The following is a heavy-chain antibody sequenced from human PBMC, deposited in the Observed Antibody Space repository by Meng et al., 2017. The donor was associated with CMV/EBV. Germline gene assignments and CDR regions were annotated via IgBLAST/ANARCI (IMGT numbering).Heavy chain of an antibody. CDR2: IKQDGSEK. CDR3: ARDSPGGCSSTSCYQRPHKGGYYYGMDV. D-gene: IGHD2-2*01. V-gene: IGHV3-7*01. Sequence: GRLLRSSGAALGFPFRVYEMNWVRQAPGKGLDWVANIKQDGSEKYYVDSVKGRFTISRDNAKNSLYLQMNSLRAEDTAVYYCARDSPGGCSSTSCYQRPHKGGYYYGMDVWGQGTTVTVSS. CDR1: GFPFRVYE. J-gene: IGHJ6*02.